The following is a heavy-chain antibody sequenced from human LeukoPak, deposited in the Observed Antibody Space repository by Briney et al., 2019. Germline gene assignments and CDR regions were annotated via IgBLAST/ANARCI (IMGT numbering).Heavy chain of an antibody. Sequence: SETLSLTCAVYGGSFSGYYWSWIRQPPGKGLEWIGEINHSGSTYYNPSLKSRVTLSVDTSKNQFSLKLSSLTAADTAVYYCARLRSGYNYGYGLYYYYYMDVWGKGTTVTVSS. V-gene: IGHV4-34*01. CDR3: ARLRSGYNYGYGLYYYYYMDV. CDR1: GGSFSGYY. D-gene: IGHD5-18*01. J-gene: IGHJ6*03. CDR2: INHSGST.